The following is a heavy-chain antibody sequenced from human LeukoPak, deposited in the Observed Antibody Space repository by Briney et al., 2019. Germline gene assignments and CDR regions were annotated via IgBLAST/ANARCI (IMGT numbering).Heavy chain of an antibody. CDR3: ARDRSAMVRGVTYNWFDP. CDR1: GFTFSGYS. D-gene: IGHD3-10*01. CDR2: ISSSGSTK. J-gene: IGHJ5*02. V-gene: IGHV3-48*04. Sequence: PGGSLRLSCAASGFTFSGYSMDWVRQAPGKGLEWVSYISSSGSTKYYADSVKGRFTISRDNAKNSLYLQMNSLRAEDTAVYYCARDRSAMVRGVTYNWFDPWGQGTLVTVSS.